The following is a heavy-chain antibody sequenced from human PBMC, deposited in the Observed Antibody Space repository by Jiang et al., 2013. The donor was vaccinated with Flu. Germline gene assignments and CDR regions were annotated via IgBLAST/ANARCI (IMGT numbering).Heavy chain of an antibody. CDR2: IIPILGIA. CDR3: ARGVYSGYDYGEVGY. D-gene: IGHD5-12*01. Sequence: VQLVESGAEVKKPGSSVKVSCKASGGTFSTYAISWVRQAPGQGLEWMGGIIPILGIANYAQKFQGRVTITADKSTSTAYMELSSLRSEDTAVYYCARGVYSGYDYGEVGYWGQGTLVTVSS. J-gene: IGHJ4*02. V-gene: IGHV1-69*09. CDR1: GGTFSTYA.